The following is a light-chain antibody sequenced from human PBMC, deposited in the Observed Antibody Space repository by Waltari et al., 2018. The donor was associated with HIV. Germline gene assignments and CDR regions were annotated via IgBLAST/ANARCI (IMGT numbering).Light chain of an antibody. Sequence: QSALTQPASVSGSPGQSLTISCTGTRSDVGIYNLVSWYQQHPGKAPKLMIYEGSKRPSGVSNRFSGSKSGNTASLTISGLQAEDEADYYCCSYAGSFVIFGGGTKLTVL. J-gene: IGLJ2*01. CDR1: RSDVGIYNL. V-gene: IGLV2-23*01. CDR3: CSYAGSFVI. CDR2: EGS.